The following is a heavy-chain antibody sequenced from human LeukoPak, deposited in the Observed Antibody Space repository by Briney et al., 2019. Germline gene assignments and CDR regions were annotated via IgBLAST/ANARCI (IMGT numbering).Heavy chain of an antibody. D-gene: IGHD3-22*01. Sequence: GGSLKLSCAASGYTFSDYYMSWIRQAPGQGLEWVSYISNNGNTIYYADSVKGRFTISRDNAKNSLYLQMNSLRAEDTAVYYCSAGEGYYDSSDYYSAWAFNVWGQGTMVTVSS. CDR2: ISNNGNTI. CDR3: SAGEGYYDSSDYYSAWAFNV. J-gene: IGHJ3*01. V-gene: IGHV3-11*04. CDR1: GYTFSDYY.